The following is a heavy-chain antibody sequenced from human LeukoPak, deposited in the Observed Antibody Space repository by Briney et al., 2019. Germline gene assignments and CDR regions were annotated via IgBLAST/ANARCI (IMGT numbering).Heavy chain of an antibody. CDR1: GFTFSDYY. CDR3: ASTGYSSGWYYFDY. Sequence: GGSLRLSCAASGFTFSDYYMSWIRQAPGKGLGWVSYISSSGSTIYYADSVKGRFTISRDNAKNSLYLQMNSLRAEDTAVYYCASTGYSSGWYYFDYWGQGTLVTVSS. J-gene: IGHJ4*02. D-gene: IGHD6-19*01. CDR2: ISSSGSTI. V-gene: IGHV3-11*01.